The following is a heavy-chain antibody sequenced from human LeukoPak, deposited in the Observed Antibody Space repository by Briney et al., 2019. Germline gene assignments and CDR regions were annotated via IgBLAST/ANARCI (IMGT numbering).Heavy chain of an antibody. CDR2: IYYSGST. CDR1: GGSISSYY. D-gene: IGHD2-2*01. CDR3: ARTLPYCSTTSCYDF. Sequence: SETLSLTCTVSGGSISSYYWSWIRQPSGKGLEWIGYIYYSGSTNYNPSLKSRVTISVDTSKNQFSLKLSSVTAADTAVYYCARTLPYCSTTSCYDFWGQGTLVTVSS. J-gene: IGHJ4*02. V-gene: IGHV4-59*01.